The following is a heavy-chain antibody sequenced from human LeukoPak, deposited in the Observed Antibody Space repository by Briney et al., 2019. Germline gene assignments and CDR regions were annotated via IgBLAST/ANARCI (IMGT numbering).Heavy chain of an antibody. Sequence: GGSLRLSCAASGFTLSSHAVGWVRQAPGKGLEWVSGISGSGGSTYYADSVKGRFTISRDNAKNTLYLQMNGLRAEDTAVYYCAGSYNSYYYYYMDVWGKGTTVTVSS. CDR2: ISGSGGST. D-gene: IGHD1-1*01. V-gene: IGHV3-23*01. CDR3: AGSYNSYYYYYMDV. CDR1: GFTLSSHA. J-gene: IGHJ6*03.